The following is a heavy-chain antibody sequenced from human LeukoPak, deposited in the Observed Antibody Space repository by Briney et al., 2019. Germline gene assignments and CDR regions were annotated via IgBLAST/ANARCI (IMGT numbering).Heavy chain of an antibody. CDR1: GFTFSSYW. D-gene: IGHD2-2*02. Sequence: GGSLRLSCAASGFTFSSYWMHWVRQAPGKGLVWVSRINSDGSSTSYADSVKGRFTISRDNSKNTLYLQMNSLRAEDTAVYYCAKDQDGYCSSTSCYTIFVYWGQGTLVTVSS. CDR3: AKDQDGYCSSTSCYTIFVY. J-gene: IGHJ4*02. V-gene: IGHV3-74*01. CDR2: INSDGSST.